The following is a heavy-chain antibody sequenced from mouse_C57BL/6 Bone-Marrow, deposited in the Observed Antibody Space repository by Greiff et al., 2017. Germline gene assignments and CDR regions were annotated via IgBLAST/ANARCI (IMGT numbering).Heavy chain of an antibody. V-gene: IGHV1-39*01. J-gene: IGHJ1*03. Sequence: LQESGPELVKPGASVKISCKASGYSFTDYNMNWVKQSNGKSLEWIGVINPNYGTTSYNQKFKGKATLTVDQSSSTAYMQLNSLTSEDSAVYYGARGMTTVVDWYFDVWGTGTTVTVSS. D-gene: IGHD1-1*01. CDR2: INPNYGTT. CDR3: ARGMTTVVDWYFDV. CDR1: GYSFTDYN.